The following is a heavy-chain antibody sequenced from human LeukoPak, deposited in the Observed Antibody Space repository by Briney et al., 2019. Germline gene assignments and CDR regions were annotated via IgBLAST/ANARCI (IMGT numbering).Heavy chain of an antibody. CDR1: SDSFSNGNYF. V-gene: IGHV4-61*02. J-gene: IGHJ3*01. Sequence: SQTLSLTCTVSSDSFSNGNYFWAWIRQPAGKGREWIGRIYISGRTNSKPSLKSRVTMSVDTSKKQFSLKLSSVTAADTAVYYGAREDAHDAFDVWGQGALVTVSS. CDR3: AREDAHDAFDV. CDR2: IYISGRT.